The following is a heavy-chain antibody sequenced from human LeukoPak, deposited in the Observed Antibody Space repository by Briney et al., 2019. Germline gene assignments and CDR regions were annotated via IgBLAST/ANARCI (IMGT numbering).Heavy chain of an antibody. CDR1: GSVFSISC. CDR3: AKCGDFWSVDYMHM. Sequence: GRSLRLSYAPYGSVFSISCMTSARHDPGKGLAWVSVISVIGVLTYYAHCGAGRLSISRDNSKSTLYLQMNSLGAEDTAVYYCAKCGDFWSVDYMHMWGQGTMVTVSS. J-gene: IGHJ3*02. V-gene: IGHV3-23*01. CDR2: ISVIGVLT. D-gene: IGHD3-3*01.